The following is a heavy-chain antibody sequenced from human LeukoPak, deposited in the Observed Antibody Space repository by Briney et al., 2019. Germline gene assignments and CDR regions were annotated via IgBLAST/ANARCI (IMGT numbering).Heavy chain of an antibody. J-gene: IGHJ5*02. CDR3: ARNRSRSNWFDP. D-gene: IGHD2-2*01. CDR2: INPNSGGT. Sequence: ASVKASCKASGYTFTGYYMHWVRQAPGQGLEWMGWINPNSGGTNYAQKFQGRVTMTRDTSISTAYMELSRLRSDDTAVYYCARNRSRSNWFDPWGQGTLVTVSS. V-gene: IGHV1-2*02. CDR1: GYTFTGYY.